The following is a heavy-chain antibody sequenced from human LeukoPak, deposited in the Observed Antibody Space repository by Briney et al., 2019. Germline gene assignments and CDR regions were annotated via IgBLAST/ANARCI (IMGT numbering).Heavy chain of an antibody. CDR1: GYTFTGYY. V-gene: IGHV1-2*02. D-gene: IGHD3-22*01. CDR2: INPNSGGT. CDR3: AREATPRRYYYDSSGYIGY. Sequence: GASVKVSCKASGYTFTGYYMHCVRQAPVQGLEWMGWINPNSGGTNYAQKFQGRVTMTRDTSISTAYMELSRLRSDDTAVYYCAREATPRRYYYDSSGYIGYWGQGTLVTVSS. J-gene: IGHJ4*02.